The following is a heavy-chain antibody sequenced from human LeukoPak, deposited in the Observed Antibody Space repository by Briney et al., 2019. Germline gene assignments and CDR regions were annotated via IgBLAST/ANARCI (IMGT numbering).Heavy chain of an antibody. CDR2: MNPNSGNT. Sequence: GASVKVSCRASGYTFTSYDINWVRQATGQGLEWMGWMNPNSGNTGYAQKFQGRVTMTRNTSISTAYMELSSLRSEDTAVYYCARGPPYYYNSSGYYYWGQGTLVTVSS. D-gene: IGHD3-22*01. V-gene: IGHV1-8*01. CDR3: ARGPPYYYNSSGYYY. J-gene: IGHJ4*02. CDR1: GYTFTSYD.